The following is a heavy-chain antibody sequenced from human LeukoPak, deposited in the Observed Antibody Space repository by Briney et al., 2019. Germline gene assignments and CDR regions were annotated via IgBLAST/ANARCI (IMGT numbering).Heavy chain of an antibody. CDR2: IYYSGST. V-gene: IGHV4-59*01. Sequence: SETLSLTCTVSGGSISSYYWSWLRQPPGKGLEWIGYIYYSGSTNYNPSLKSRVTISVDTSKTQFSLRLTSVTAADTAVYYCARLGPGGHGEFDYWGQGTLVTVSS. CDR1: GGSISSYY. D-gene: IGHD3-10*01. J-gene: IGHJ4*02. CDR3: ARLGPGGHGEFDY.